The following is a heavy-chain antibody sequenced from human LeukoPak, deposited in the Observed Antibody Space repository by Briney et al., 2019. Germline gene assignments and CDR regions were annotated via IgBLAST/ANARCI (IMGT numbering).Heavy chain of an antibody. CDR3: ARDSSWGDFDY. D-gene: IGHD2-15*01. CDR1: GFTFSSYA. V-gene: IGHV3-23*01. Sequence: GGSLRLSCAASGFTFSSYAMSWVRQAPGRGLEWVSGFSGSGGSAYYADSVKGRFTISRDNAKNSLYLQMNSLRAEDTAVYYCARDSSWGDFDYWGQGTLVTVSS. J-gene: IGHJ4*02. CDR2: FSGSGGSA.